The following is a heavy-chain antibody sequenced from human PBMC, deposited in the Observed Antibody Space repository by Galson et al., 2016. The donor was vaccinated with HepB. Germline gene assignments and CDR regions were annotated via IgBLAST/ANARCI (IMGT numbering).Heavy chain of an antibody. D-gene: IGHD6-13*01. CDR2: ITGSGGST. V-gene: IGHV3-23*01. CDR3: AKGSSGWYLTGFDY. J-gene: IGHJ4*02. CDR1: GFTFSSYA. Sequence: SLRLSCAASGFTFSSYAITWVRQAPGKEMEYVSAITGSGGSTYYTDSVKGRFAISRDNSKNTLYLQMNSLRAEDTAIYYCAKGSSGWYLTGFDYWGQGTLVTVS.